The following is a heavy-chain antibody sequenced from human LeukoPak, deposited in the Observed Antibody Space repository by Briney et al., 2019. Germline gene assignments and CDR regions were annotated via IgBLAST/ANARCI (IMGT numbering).Heavy chain of an antibody. CDR2: ISYDGSNK. CDR1: GFTFSSYA. CDR3: ASFRGVAS. V-gene: IGHV3-30-3*01. Sequence: PGGSLRLSCAASGFTFSSYAMHWVRQAPGKGLEWVAVISYDGSNKYYADSAKGRFTISRDNSKNTLYLQMNSLRAEDTAVYYCASFRGVASWGQGTLVTVSS. D-gene: IGHD3-10*01. J-gene: IGHJ4*02.